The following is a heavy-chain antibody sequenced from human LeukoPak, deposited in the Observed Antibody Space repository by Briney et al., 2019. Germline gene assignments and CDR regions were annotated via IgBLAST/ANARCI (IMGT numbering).Heavy chain of an antibody. CDR1: GFTFSSYS. CDR3: ASGKDYGGTPIEY. D-gene: IGHD4-23*01. J-gene: IGHJ4*02. V-gene: IGHV3-21*01. CDR2: ISSSSSYI. Sequence: KPGGSLRLSCAVSGFTFSSYSINWVRQAPGKGLEWVSSISSSSSYIYYADSVKGRFTISRDNAKNSLYLQMNSLRAEDTAVYYCASGKDYGGTPIEYWGQGTLVTVSS.